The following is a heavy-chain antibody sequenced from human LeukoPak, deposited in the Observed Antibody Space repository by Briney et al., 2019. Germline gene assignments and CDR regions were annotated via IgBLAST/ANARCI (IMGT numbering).Heavy chain of an antibody. D-gene: IGHD3-10*01. V-gene: IGHV3-53*01. Sequence: GGSLRLSCAASGFGVTNNYMSWVRQAPGKGLEFVSLIYSVASTYYADSVKGRFTISRDDSKNMVFIQMNSLGPEDTAIYFCARPHSRGGEILNWGQGALVTVSS. CDR3: ARPHSRGGEILN. J-gene: IGHJ1*01. CDR1: GFGVTNNY. CDR2: IYSVAST.